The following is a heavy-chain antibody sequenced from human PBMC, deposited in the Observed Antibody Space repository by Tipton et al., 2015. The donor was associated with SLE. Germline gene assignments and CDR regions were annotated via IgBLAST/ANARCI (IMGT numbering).Heavy chain of an antibody. CDR2: TTHSGKT. Sequence: LRLSCAVYRGSFSGYYWSWIRRPPGKGLEWIGETTHSGKTNYNPSLKSRVTISADTSKNQFSLKLTSVTVADTAVYYCTRSEGFQLLFQFLEHWGQGTPVTVSS. CDR1: RGSFSGYY. J-gene: IGHJ1*01. CDR3: TRSEGFQLLFQFLEH. D-gene: IGHD3-16*02. V-gene: IGHV4-34*01.